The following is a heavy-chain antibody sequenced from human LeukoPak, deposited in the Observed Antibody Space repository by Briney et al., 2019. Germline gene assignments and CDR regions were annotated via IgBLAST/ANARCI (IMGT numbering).Heavy chain of an antibody. D-gene: IGHD2-15*01. CDR2: ISYDGSNK. V-gene: IGHV3-30*18. Sequence: GRSLRLSCAASGFTFSSYGMHWVRQAPGKGLEWVAVISYDGSNKYYADSVKGRFTISRDNSKNTLYLQMNSLRAEDTAVYYCAKDSCSGGSCYSGDYWGQGTLVTVSS. CDR3: AKDSCSGGSCYSGDY. J-gene: IGHJ4*02. CDR1: GFTFSSYG.